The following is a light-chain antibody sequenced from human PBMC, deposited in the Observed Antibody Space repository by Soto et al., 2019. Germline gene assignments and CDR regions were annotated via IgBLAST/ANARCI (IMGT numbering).Light chain of an antibody. CDR3: DSYTASITYV. V-gene: IGLV2-18*02. J-gene: IGLJ1*01. CDR1: TSDVGSYNR. CDR2: DVG. Sequence: QSALTQPPSVSGSPGQSVTISCTGTTSDVGSYNRVSWYQQTPGTAPKLIIYDVGSRPSGVPDRFSGSKSGNTASLTISGLQAEDGADYYCDSYTASITYVFGTGTKLTVL.